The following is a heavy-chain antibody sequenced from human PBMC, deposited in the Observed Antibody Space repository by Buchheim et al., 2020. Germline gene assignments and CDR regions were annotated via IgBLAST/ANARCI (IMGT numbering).Heavy chain of an antibody. V-gene: IGHV3-30*03. J-gene: IGHJ4*02. D-gene: IGHD2-2*01. CDR1: GFTFSSYG. CDR3: ARFLVVPAAMVDY. CDR2: ISYDGSNK. Sequence: QVQLVESGGGVVQPGRSLRLSCAASGFTFSSYGMHWVRQAPGKGLEWVAVISYDGSNKYYADSVKGRFTISRDNSKNTLYLQMNSLRAEDTAVYYCARFLVVPAAMVDYWGQGTL.